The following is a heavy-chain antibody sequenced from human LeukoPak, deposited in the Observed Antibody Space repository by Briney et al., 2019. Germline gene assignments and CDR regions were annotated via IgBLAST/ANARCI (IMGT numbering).Heavy chain of an antibody. CDR3: VRSGSYFSK. V-gene: IGHV3-7*01. CDR1: GFIFSSHW. D-gene: IGHD1-26*01. J-gene: IGHJ4*02. Sequence: GGSLRLSCAASGFIFSSHWMSWVRQAPGKGLEWVANINLDGNDKNYVDSVKGRFTISSDNAKNSLYLQMNSLRAEDTAMYYCVRSGSYFSKWGQGTLVTVSS. CDR2: INLDGNDK.